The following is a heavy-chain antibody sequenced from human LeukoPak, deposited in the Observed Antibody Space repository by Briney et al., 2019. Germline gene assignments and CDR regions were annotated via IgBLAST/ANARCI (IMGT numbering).Heavy chain of an antibody. D-gene: IGHD6-13*01. V-gene: IGHV4-34*01. CDR1: GGSFSGYY. J-gene: IGHJ6*03. CDR2: INHSGST. CDR3: AREGGSSWYSRDFYYMDV. Sequence: SETLSLPCAVYGGSFSGYYWSWIRQPPGKGLEWIGEINHSGSTNYNPSLKSRVTISVDTSKNQFSLKLSSVTAADTAVYYCAREGGSSWYSRDFYYMDVWGKGTTVTVSS.